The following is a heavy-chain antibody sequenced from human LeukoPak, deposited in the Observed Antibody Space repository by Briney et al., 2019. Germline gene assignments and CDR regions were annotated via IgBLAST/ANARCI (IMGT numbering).Heavy chain of an antibody. CDR1: GFTFSSYS. J-gene: IGHJ4*02. CDR3: ARDLVTMVRGAGPFDY. CDR2: ISSSSSTI. Sequence: GGSLRLSCAASGFTFSSYSMNWVRQAPGKGLEWVSYISSSSSTIYYADSVKGRFTISRDNAKNSLYLQMNSLRAEDTAVYYCARDLVTMVRGAGPFDYWGQGTLVTVSS. V-gene: IGHV3-48*04. D-gene: IGHD3-10*01.